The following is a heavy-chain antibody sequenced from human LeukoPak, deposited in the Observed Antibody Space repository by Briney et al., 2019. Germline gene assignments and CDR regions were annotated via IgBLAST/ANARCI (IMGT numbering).Heavy chain of an antibody. J-gene: IGHJ4*02. CDR2: IYYSGST. V-gene: IGHV4-59*01. CDR3: ARGGTMNEGDYFDY. CDR1: GGSISSYY. D-gene: IGHD3-22*01. Sequence: NPSETLSLTCTVSGGSISSYYWSWIRQPPGKGLEWIGYIYYSGSTNYNPSLKSRVTISVDTSKNQFSLKLSCVTAADTAVYYCARGGTMNEGDYFDYWGQGTLVTVSS.